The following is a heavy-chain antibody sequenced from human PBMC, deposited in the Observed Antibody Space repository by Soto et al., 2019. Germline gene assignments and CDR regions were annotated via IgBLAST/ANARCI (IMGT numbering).Heavy chain of an antibody. J-gene: IGHJ3*02. CDR1: GFTVSGNH. Sequence: GGSLRLSCAASGFTVSGNHMSWVRQAPGKGLEWVSVIYSGGSTYYADSVKGRFTISKDNSKNSLYLQMNSLRDEDTAVYYCARDPEYYLGEGGAFDIWGQGTMVTVS. CDR2: IYSGGST. CDR3: ARDPEYYLGEGGAFDI. V-gene: IGHV3-53*01. D-gene: IGHD3-10*01.